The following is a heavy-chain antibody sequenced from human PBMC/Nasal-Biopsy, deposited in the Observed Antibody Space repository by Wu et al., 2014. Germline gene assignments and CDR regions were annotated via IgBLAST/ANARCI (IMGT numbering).Heavy chain of an antibody. Sequence: ALVKPTQTLTLTCTFSGFSLSTSGMSVSWVRQAPGKAPEWLARIDWDGDKYFSPSLKTRLTLSKDTSRNLVVLTVTDMDSVDTATYYCARGIVVVPAASFNPWARGSWSPSPQ. D-gene: IGHD2-2*01. CDR3: ARGIVVVPAASFNP. CDR1: GFSLSTSGMS. J-gene: IGHJ5*02. CDR2: IDWDGDK. V-gene: IGHV2-70*11.